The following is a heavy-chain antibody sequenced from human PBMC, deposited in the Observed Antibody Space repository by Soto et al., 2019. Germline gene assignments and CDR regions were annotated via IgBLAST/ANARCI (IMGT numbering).Heavy chain of an antibody. CDR1: GVFLSDGA. Sequence: GGSVILSCATSGVFLSDGAMNWVRQAPGKGLEWVSYISSSSSVIDYADSVKGRFTVSRDNARNSLYLQMNSLRAEDTAVYYCARDLSWGSNWYYYMDVWGKGTTVTVSS. V-gene: IGHV3-48*01. J-gene: IGHJ6*03. D-gene: IGHD7-27*01. CDR3: ARDLSWGSNWYYYMDV. CDR2: ISSSSSVI.